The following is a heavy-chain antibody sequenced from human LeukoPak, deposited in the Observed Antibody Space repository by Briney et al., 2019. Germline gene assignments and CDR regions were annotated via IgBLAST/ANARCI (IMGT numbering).Heavy chain of an antibody. D-gene: IGHD3-16*02. CDR1: GGTFSSYA. Sequence: ASVKVSCKASGGTFSSYAISWVRQAPGRGLEWMGGIIPIFGTANYAQKFQGRVTITADESTSTAYMELSSLRSEDTAVYYCARNHYVWGSYRFDYWGQGTLVTVSS. CDR3: ARNHYVWGSYRFDY. V-gene: IGHV1-69*13. J-gene: IGHJ4*02. CDR2: IIPIFGTA.